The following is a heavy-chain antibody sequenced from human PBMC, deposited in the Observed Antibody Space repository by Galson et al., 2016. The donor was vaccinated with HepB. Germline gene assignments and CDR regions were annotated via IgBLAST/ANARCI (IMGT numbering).Heavy chain of an antibody. Sequence: PLSLTCSVSGGSISSGSYYWSWIRQPAGKGLEWIWRIYTSGSTNYYPSLKSRVTISVDTSKNQFSLKLSSVTAADTAVYYCAREVVVVAAPWAFDIWGQGTMVTVSS. V-gene: IGHV4-61*02. CDR3: AREVVVVAAPWAFDI. CDR1: GGSISSGSYY. J-gene: IGHJ3*02. D-gene: IGHD2-15*01. CDR2: IYTSGST.